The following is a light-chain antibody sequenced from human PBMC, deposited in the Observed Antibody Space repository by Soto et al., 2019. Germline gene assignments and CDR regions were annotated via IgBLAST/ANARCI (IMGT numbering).Light chain of an antibody. V-gene: IGKV3-20*01. Sequence: DIVLTQSPGTLSLSPGERATLSCRASPSVSSNLLVWSQQKPGQAHRLIIYGASSRATGIPDRFSGSGCGTAFTLTISRLEPEDFAVYYCQQYGSSPTITFGQGTRLEIK. CDR2: GAS. CDR3: QQYGSSPTIT. J-gene: IGKJ5*01. CDR1: PSVSSNL.